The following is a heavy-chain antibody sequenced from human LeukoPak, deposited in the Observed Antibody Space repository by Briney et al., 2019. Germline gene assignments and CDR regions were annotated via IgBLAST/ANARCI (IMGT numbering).Heavy chain of an antibody. CDR3: AKGYSSSWYFHY. CDR1: GGSISSYY. D-gene: IGHD6-13*01. V-gene: IGHV4-59*01. Sequence: SETLSLTCTVSGGSISSYYWNWIRQPPGKGLEWIGYIYYSGSTNYNPSLKSRVTISVDTSKNQFSLNLSSVTAADTAVYYCAKGYSSSWYFHYWGQGTLVTVSS. CDR2: IYYSGST. J-gene: IGHJ4*02.